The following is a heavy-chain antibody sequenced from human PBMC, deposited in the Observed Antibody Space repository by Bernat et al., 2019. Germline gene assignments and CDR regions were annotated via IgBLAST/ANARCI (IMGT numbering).Heavy chain of an antibody. CDR1: GFTFSTYS. CDR2: ISSSSSYI. D-gene: IGHD2-15*01. V-gene: IGHV3-21*01. CDR3: AGLSGDGDCSGGSCYSDAFDI. J-gene: IGHJ3*02. Sequence: EVQLVESGGGLVKPGGFLRLSCAASGFTFSTYSMNWVRQAPGKGLEWVSSISSSSSYIYYAASAKGRFTISRDNTKNSLYLQMNSLRAEDTAVYYCAGLSGDGDCSGGSCYSDAFDIWGQGTMVTVSS.